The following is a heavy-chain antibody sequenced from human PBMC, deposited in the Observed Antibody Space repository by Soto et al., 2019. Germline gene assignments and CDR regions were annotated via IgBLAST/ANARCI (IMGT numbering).Heavy chain of an antibody. CDR2: ISGSGGST. D-gene: IGHD3-3*01. V-gene: IGHV3-23*01. Sequence: GGSLRLSCAVSGFTFSSYAMSWVRQALGKGLEWVSAISGSGGSTYYADSVKGRFTISRDNSKNTLYLQMNSLRAEDTAVYYCAKEGEPITIFGVVIRTDYYYYGMDVWGQGTTVTVSS. CDR3: AKEGEPITIFGVVIRTDYYYYGMDV. J-gene: IGHJ6*02. CDR1: GFTFSSYA.